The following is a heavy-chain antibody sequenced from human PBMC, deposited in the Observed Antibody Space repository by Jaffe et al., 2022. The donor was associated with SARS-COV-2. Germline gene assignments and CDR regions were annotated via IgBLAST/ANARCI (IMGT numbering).Heavy chain of an antibody. CDR2: IYYSGST. Sequence: QLQLQESGPGLVKPSETLSLTCTVSGGSISSSSYYWGWIRQPPGKGLEWIGSIYYSGSTYYNPSLKSRVTISVDTSKNQFSLKLSSVTAADTAVYYCARHDYGDYAGMDVWGQGTTVTVSS. CDR3: ARHDYGDYAGMDV. J-gene: IGHJ6*02. CDR1: GGSISSSSYY. D-gene: IGHD4-17*01. V-gene: IGHV4-39*01.